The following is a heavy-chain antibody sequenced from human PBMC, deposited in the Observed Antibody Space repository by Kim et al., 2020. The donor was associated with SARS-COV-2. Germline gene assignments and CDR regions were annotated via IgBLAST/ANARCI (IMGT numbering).Heavy chain of an antibody. CDR2: ST. Sequence: STTTNPPRESRVPISVDTSKNQFSLELSSVTAADTAVYYCARESVGYFDYWGQGTLVTVSS. J-gene: IGHJ4*02. CDR3: ARESVGYFDY. V-gene: IGHV4-59*01. D-gene: IGHD2-15*01.